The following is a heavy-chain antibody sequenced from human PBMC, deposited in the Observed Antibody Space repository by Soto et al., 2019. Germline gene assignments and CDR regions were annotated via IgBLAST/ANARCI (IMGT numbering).Heavy chain of an antibody. D-gene: IGHD3-22*01. V-gene: IGHV1-46*01. CDR1: GYTFTSYY. CDR2: FNPSGGST. J-gene: IGHJ4*02. Sequence: ASVKVSCKASGYTFTSYYMHWVRQAPGQGLEWMGIFNPSGGSTIYEQKFQGRVTMTRDKSTSTVYMELSSLRSEDTAVYYCARETRDSSGYYFDYWGQGTLFTVSS. CDR3: ARETRDSSGYYFDY.